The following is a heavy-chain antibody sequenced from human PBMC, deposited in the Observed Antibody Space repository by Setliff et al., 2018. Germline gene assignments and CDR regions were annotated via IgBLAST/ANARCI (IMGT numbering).Heavy chain of an antibody. Sequence: RLSCAASGFRFSRHWMTWVRQAPGKGLEWVANIKEDGSEEYYVDSVRGRFSISRDNAKDSVFLEMNSLRADDTAVYYCARDGGTTAFDMWGQGTMVTVSS. CDR1: GFRFSRHW. J-gene: IGHJ3*02. D-gene: IGHD1-26*01. V-gene: IGHV3-7*03. CDR2: IKEDGSEE. CDR3: ARDGGTTAFDM.